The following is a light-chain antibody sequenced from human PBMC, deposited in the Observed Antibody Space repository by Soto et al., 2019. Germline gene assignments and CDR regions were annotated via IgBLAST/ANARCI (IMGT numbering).Light chain of an antibody. CDR2: GAS. Sequence: ESMLTQSPGTLSLSPGDRATLSCRASRSVSSRYITWYQQKPGQAPRLLIYGASIRATGIPDRFSGSGSGTDFTHTISRLEAEDFAVYYCQLFGDSPPAFTFGQGTKLEI. J-gene: IGKJ2*01. CDR3: QLFGDSPPAFT. V-gene: IGKV3-20*01. CDR1: RSVSSRY.